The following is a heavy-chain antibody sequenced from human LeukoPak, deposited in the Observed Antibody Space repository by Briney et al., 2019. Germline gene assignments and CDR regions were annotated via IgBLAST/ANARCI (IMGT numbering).Heavy chain of an antibody. V-gene: IGHV3-66*01. CDR1: GFTVSSNY. CDR2: IYSGGST. D-gene: IGHD2-15*01. CDR3: ARSGCSGGSCYFVY. Sequence: GGSLRLSCAASGFTVSSNYMSWVRQAPEKGLEWVSVIYSGGSTYYADSVKGRFTISRDNSKNTLYLQMNSLRAEDTAVYYCARSGCSGGSCYFVYWGQGTLVTVSS. J-gene: IGHJ4*02.